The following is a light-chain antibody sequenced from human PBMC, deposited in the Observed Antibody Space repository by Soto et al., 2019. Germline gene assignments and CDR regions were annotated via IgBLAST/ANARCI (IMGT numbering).Light chain of an antibody. Sequence: QSVLTQPPSVSEAPRQTVTISCSGSSSNIGNNTVNWYQQLQGKDPNLLIYYDDLLPSGVSDKFSSSKSGASAALPIIGLQYEDEDDYYCSEWDDSLNGVVFGGGTKLTVL. V-gene: IGLV1-36*01. CDR2: YDD. J-gene: IGLJ2*01. CDR3: SEWDDSLNGVV. CDR1: SSNIGNNT.